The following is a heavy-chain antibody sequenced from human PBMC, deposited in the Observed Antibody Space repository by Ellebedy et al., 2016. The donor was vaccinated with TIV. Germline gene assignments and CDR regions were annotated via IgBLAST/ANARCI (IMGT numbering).Heavy chain of an antibody. J-gene: IGHJ4*02. CDR3: VRRAVDY. CDR1: GFTFSTYS. V-gene: IGHV3-48*02. CDR2: TSSSGRST. Sequence: PGGSLRLSCATSGFTFSTYSMNWVRQAPGKALEWVSYTSSSGRSTHYADSVKGRFSISRDNAKNSLYLQMNSLRDEDTAVYHCVRRAVDYWGQGTLVTVSS.